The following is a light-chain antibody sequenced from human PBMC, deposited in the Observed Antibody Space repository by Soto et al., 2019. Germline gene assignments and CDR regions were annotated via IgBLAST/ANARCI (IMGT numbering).Light chain of an antibody. CDR2: AAS. CDR1: QSISSY. Sequence: DIPMTQSPSSLSASVGDRVTITCRASQSISSYLNWYQQKPGKAPKLLIYAASSLQSGVPSRFSGSGSGTDFTLTISSLQPEDFATYYCQQSYSTRLTFGGGIKVEIK. CDR3: QQSYSTRLT. V-gene: IGKV1-39*01. J-gene: IGKJ4*01.